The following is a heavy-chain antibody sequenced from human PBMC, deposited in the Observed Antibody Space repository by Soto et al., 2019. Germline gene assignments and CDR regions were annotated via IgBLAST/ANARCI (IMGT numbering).Heavy chain of an antibody. CDR1: GYSFSSYT. CDR2: IRAYNGNT. D-gene: IGHD5-12*01. J-gene: IGHJ4*02. Sequence: QVQLVQSGGEVKKPGASVTVSCKASGYSFSSYTINWVRQAPGQGLEWVGWIRAYNGNTKYVEKLQGRVTMTTDTSTSTAYMELRNLRSDDTAVYYWARESKKWPDFWGPGTLVNVSS. CDR3: ARESKKWPDF. V-gene: IGHV1-18*04.